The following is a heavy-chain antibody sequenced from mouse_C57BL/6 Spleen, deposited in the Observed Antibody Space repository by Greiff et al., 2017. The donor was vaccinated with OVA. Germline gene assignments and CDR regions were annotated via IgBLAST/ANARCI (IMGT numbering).Heavy chain of an antibody. Sequence: EVQGVESGGGLVKPGGSLKLSCAASGFTFSDYGMHRVRQAPEKGLEWVAYIRSGSSTIYYADTVKGRFTISRDNAKNTLFLQMTSLRSEDTAMYYCARNDYYGTPWFAYWGQGTLVTVSA. V-gene: IGHV5-17*01. CDR2: IRSGSSTI. J-gene: IGHJ3*01. D-gene: IGHD1-1*01. CDR1: GFTFSDYG. CDR3: ARNDYYGTPWFAY.